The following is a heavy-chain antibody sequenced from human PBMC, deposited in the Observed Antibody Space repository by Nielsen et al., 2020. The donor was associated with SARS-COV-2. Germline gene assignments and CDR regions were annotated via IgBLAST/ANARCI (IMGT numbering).Heavy chain of an antibody. CDR3: AREEWLRGYYYYGMDV. CDR1: GFTFSSYW. CDR2: IKQDGSEK. J-gene: IGHJ6*02. D-gene: IGHD5-12*01. Sequence: GGSLRLSCAASGFTFSSYWMSWVRQAPGKGLEWVANIKQDGSEKYYVDSVKGRFTISRDNAKNSLYLQMNSLRAEDTAVYYCAREEWLRGYYYYGMDVWGQGTTVTVSS. V-gene: IGHV3-7*03.